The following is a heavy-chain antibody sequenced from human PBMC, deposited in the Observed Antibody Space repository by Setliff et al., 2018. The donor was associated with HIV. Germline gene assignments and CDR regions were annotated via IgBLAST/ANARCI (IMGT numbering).Heavy chain of an antibody. CDR2: IYDNEKT. J-gene: IGHJ4*02. CDR1: GGVSGGDMGVHD. D-gene: IGHD2-15*01. Sequence: SETLSLTCSVSGGVSGGDMGVHDWSWIRQPPGKGLEWIGYIYDNEKTFYNPPLKSRVTISVDTSKNQFSLKLSSVTAADTAVYYCARGSRGYCNDDGCFSNFDYWGQGTLVTVSS. CDR3: ARGSRGYCNDDGCFSNFDY. V-gene: IGHV4-61*08.